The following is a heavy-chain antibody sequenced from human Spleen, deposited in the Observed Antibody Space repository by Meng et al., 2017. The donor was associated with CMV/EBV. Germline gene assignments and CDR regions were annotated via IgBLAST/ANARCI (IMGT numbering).Heavy chain of an antibody. CDR3: AREGYSAFDH. V-gene: IGHV1-2*02. CDR1: GYSFTDYY. J-gene: IGHJ4*02. Sequence: ASVKVSCKASGYSFTDYYLQWVRQAPGQGLEWMGWINPNSGDTHYAQRFQGRVTMTRDTSISMFHMEMSGLTYDDTAIYYCAREGYSAFDHWGQGTLVTVSS. CDR2: INPNSGDT. D-gene: IGHD3-16*02.